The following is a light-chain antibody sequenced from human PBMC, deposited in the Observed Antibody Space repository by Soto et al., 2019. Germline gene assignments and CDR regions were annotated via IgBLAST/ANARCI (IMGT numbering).Light chain of an antibody. Sequence: SALTQPASVSGSPGQSITISCTGTSSDVGSYNYVSWYQQHPGKAPKLMIYEVSTRPSGVSSRFSGSKSGNTASLTISGLQAEDEADYYCSSYSSSSTVFGTGTKVTVL. CDR2: EVS. CDR1: SSDVGSYNY. J-gene: IGLJ1*01. V-gene: IGLV2-14*01. CDR3: SSYSSSSTV.